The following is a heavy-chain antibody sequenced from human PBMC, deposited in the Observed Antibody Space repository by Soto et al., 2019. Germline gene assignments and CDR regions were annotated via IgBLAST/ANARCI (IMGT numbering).Heavy chain of an antibody. J-gene: IGHJ4*02. CDR3: AVQTYYYDSSGRPPRGY. CDR2: ISGSGGST. CDR1: GFTFSSYA. Sequence: GGSLRLSCAASGFTFSSYAMSWVRQAPGKGLEWVSAISGSGGSTYYADSVKGRFTISRDNSKNTLYLQMNSLRAEDTAVYYCAVQTYYYDSSGRPPRGYWGQGTLVTVSS. D-gene: IGHD3-22*01. V-gene: IGHV3-23*01.